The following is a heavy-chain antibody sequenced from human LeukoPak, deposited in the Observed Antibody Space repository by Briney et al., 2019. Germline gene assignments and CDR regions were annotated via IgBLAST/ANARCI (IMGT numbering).Heavy chain of an antibody. CDR2: IYYSGST. J-gene: IGHJ6*02. CDR3: ARARYGDYGMDV. D-gene: IGHD4-17*01. CDR1: GGSISSSSYY. V-gene: IGHV4-39*07. Sequence: PSETLSLTCTVSGGSISSSSYYWGWIRQPPGKGLEWIGSIYYSGSTYYNPSLKSRVTISVDTSKNQFSLKLSSVTAADTAVYYCARARYGDYGMDVWGQGTTVTVSS.